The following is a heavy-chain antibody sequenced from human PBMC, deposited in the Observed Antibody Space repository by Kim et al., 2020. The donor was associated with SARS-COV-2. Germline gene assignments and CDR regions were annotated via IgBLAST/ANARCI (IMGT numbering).Heavy chain of an antibody. Sequence: SQTLSLTCAVYGGSFSGYYWSWIRQPPGKGLEWIGEINHSGSTNYNPSPKSRVTISVDTSKNQFSLKLSSVTAADTAVYYCARGTRQWLSRHYYYYMDVWGKGTTVTVSS. V-gene: IGHV4-34*01. CDR3: ARGTRQWLSRHYYYYMDV. CDR2: INHSGST. CDR1: GGSFSGYY. J-gene: IGHJ6*03. D-gene: IGHD6-19*01.